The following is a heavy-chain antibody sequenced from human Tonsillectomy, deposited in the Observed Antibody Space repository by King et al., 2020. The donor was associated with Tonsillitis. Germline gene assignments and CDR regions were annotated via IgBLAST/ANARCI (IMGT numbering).Heavy chain of an antibody. D-gene: IGHD2-2*02. J-gene: IGHJ5*02. CDR2: IYPGDSDT. CDR3: ARGMSGSTSCYTS. V-gene: IGHV5-51*03. Sequence: QLVQSGAEVKKPGESLRISCKGSGYRFTTYWIGWVRQMPGKGLEWMGIIYPGDSDTRYSPSFQGQVTISADKSISTAYLQWSSLKASDTAIYYCARGMSGSTSCYTSWGQGTLVTVSS. CDR1: GYRFTTYW.